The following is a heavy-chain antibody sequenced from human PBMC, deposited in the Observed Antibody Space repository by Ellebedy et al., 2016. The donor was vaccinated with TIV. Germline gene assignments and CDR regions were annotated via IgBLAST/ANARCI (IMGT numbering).Heavy chain of an antibody. J-gene: IGHJ6*02. CDR3: TRELYYGMDV. V-gene: IGHV3-48*03. CDR1: GCTFRIYE. CDR2: ISTSGNTI. Sequence: GESLKISCAASGCTFRIYEMNWVRQAPGKGLEWVSYISTSGNTIYHADSVKGRFTISRDNAKNSLYLQMKSLRTEDTAVYYCTRELYYGMDVWGQGTTVTVSS.